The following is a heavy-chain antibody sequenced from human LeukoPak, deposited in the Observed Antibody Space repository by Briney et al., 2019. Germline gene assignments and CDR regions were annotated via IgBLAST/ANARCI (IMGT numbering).Heavy chain of an antibody. D-gene: IGHD3-22*01. CDR1: GFTFSNAW. V-gene: IGHV3-15*01. CDR2: IKSKTDGGTT. CDR3: TTGDSSGYYTDDAFDI. Sequence: PGGSLRLSCAASGFTFSNAWMSWVRQAPGKGLEWVGRIKSKTDGGTTDYAALVKGRFTISRDDSKNTLYLQMNSLKTEDTAVYYCTTGDSSGYYTDDAFDIWGQGTMVTVSS. J-gene: IGHJ3*02.